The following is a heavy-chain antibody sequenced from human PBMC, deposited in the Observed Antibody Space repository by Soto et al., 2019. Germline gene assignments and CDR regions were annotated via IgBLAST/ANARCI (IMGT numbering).Heavy chain of an antibody. J-gene: IGHJ4*02. CDR1: GFTFSSYA. CDR2: ISGSGGSA. Sequence: GGSLRLSCTASGFTFSSYAMSWVRQAPGKGLEWVSSISGSGGSAYYADSVKGRFTISRDNSKNTLHLQMNSLRAEDTAVYYCAKDPYDWNYYYFDFWGQGTLVTVSS. CDR3: AKDPYDWNYYYFDF. V-gene: IGHV3-23*01. D-gene: IGHD1-7*01.